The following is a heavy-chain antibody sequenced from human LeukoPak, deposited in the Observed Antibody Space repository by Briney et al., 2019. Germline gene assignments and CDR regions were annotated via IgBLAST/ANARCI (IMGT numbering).Heavy chain of an antibody. CDR3: AKDYCRDCNCPFPFLDS. V-gene: IGHV3-23*01. CDR2: ITGTGGR. D-gene: IGHD2-15*01. J-gene: IGHJ4*02. CDR1: GFTLTNHG. Sequence: PGGSLRLSCAVSGFTLTNHGVSWVRQAPGKGLEWVSIITGTGGRYYGDSVRGRFILSRDNSKNTVYMQMSSLRAEDTATYYCAKDYCRDCNCPFPFLDSWGQGTLVTVSS.